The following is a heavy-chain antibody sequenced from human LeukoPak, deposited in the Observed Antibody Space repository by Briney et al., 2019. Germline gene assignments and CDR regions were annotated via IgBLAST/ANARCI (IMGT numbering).Heavy chain of an antibody. V-gene: IGHV1-46*01. CDR3: ARDVNYAILTGYYDYYYYGIDV. Sequence: AASMKVSCMASGYTFTSYYMRWVRQAPGQGLEWMGIINPIGGSTSYAQKSQGRVTVNSDTSTSTVYMELSSLRHEDTAVYYCARDVNYAILTGYYDYYYYGIDVWGQGTTVTVSS. D-gene: IGHD3-9*01. CDR1: GYTFTSYY. J-gene: IGHJ6*02. CDR2: INPIGGST.